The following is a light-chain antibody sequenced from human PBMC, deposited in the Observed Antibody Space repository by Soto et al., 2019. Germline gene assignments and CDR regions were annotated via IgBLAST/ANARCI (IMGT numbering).Light chain of an antibody. CDR2: GAS. Sequence: EIVLTQSPGTLSLSPGERATLSCRASQSVSSSYLAWYQQKPGQAPRLLIHGASSRATGIPDRFSGSGSGTDFTLTISRLEPEDFAVYYCQQYGSSPVTFGQGTKLEIK. CDR1: QSVSSSY. V-gene: IGKV3-20*01. J-gene: IGKJ2*01. CDR3: QQYGSSPVT.